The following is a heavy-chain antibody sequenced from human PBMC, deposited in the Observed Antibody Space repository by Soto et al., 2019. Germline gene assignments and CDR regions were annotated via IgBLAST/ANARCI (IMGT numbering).Heavy chain of an antibody. V-gene: IGHV4-61*01. Sequence: SDTLSLTCSVSGASVSSGSHYWNWIRQPPKKGLEWVGYIHGSGSTNYNPSLRGRASISVDTSQNQISLQLSSVTAADTAVYFCARERVSTVVVGSWFDPWGQGTLVTVSS. CDR3: ARERVSTVVVGSWFDP. J-gene: IGHJ5*02. D-gene: IGHD3-22*01. CDR2: IHGSGST. CDR1: GASVSSGSHY.